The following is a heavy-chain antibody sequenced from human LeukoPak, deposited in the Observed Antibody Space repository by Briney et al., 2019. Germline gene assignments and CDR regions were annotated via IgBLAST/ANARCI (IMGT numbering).Heavy chain of an antibody. D-gene: IGHD6-19*01. CDR1: GGSISSYY. CDR2: IYTSGST. J-gene: IGHJ3*02. CDR3: ARDFVSVAGSDAFDI. Sequence: SETLSLTCTVSGGSISSYYWSWIRQPAGKGLEWIGRIYTSGSTNYNPSLKSRVTMSVDTSKNQFSLKLSSVTAADTAVYYCARDFVSVAGSDAFDIWGQGTMVTVSS. V-gene: IGHV4-4*07.